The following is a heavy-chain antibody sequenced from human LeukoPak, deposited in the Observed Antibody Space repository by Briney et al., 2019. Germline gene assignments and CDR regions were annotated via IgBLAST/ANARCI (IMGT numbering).Heavy chain of an antibody. CDR3: ARDRISAVADAFDI. V-gene: IGHV4-59*01. Sequence: SETLSLTCTVSGGSISSYYWSWIRQPPGKGLEWIGYIYYSGSTNYNPSLKSRVTISVDTSKNQFSLKLSSVTAADTAVYYCARDRISAVADAFDIWGQGTMVTVSS. CDR1: GGSISSYY. D-gene: IGHD2/OR15-2a*01. CDR2: IYYSGST. J-gene: IGHJ3*02.